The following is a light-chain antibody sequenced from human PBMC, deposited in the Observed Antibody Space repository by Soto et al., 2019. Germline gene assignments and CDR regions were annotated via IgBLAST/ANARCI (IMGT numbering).Light chain of an antibody. CDR1: QSVSSN. CDR2: GAS. J-gene: IGKJ4*01. V-gene: IGKV3-15*01. Sequence: EIVMTQSPATLSVSPGERATLSCRASQSVSSNLAWYQQKPGQAPRLLIYGASTRATGIPARFSGSGSGTDFTLTISSLQSEDFAVYYCQQYNNLPPPLTFGGGTKVEIK. CDR3: QQYNNLPPPLT.